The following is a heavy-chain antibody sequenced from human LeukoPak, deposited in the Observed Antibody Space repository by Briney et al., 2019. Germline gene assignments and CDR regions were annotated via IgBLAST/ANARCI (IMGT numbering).Heavy chain of an antibody. CDR3: ARSAPRYCSSTSCYGGLLEFDP. J-gene: IGHJ5*02. Sequence: SETLTLTCAVSGGSISSTYYHWGWIRQPPGKGLEWIGSIYYRGTTNYNPSLKRRVTISVDTSKNQFSLKLSSVTAADTAVYYCARSAPRYCSSTSCYGGLLEFDPWGQGTLVTVSS. CDR2: IYYRGTT. V-gene: IGHV4-39*01. CDR1: GGSISSTYYH. D-gene: IGHD2-2*01.